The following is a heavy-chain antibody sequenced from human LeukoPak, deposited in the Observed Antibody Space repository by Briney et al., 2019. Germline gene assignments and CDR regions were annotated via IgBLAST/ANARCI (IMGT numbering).Heavy chain of an antibody. D-gene: IGHD5-12*01. Sequence: PSETLSLTCTVSGASISSGGYYWSWIRQHPGKDLEWIGHIYYRGSTYYNPSLKSRVTISVDTSKNQFSLKLGSVTAADTAVYYCARDQGGFSGYDPFYFDYWGQGTLVTVSS. CDR2: IYYRGST. J-gene: IGHJ4*02. CDR1: GASISSGGYY. CDR3: ARDQGGFSGYDPFYFDY. V-gene: IGHV4-31*03.